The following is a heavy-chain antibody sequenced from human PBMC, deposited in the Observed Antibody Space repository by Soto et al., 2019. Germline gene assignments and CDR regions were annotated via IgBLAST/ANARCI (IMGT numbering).Heavy chain of an antibody. CDR2: ISSSGSIM. CDR3: ARGPYGMDV. J-gene: IGHJ6*02. V-gene: IGHV3-48*03. Sequence: GGSLRLSCAASGFTFSSYEMNWVRQAPGKGLEWVSYISSSGSIMYYADSVKGRFTISRDNAKKSLYLQMNSLRAEDTAVYYCARGPYGMDVWGQGTTVTVS. CDR1: GFTFSSYE.